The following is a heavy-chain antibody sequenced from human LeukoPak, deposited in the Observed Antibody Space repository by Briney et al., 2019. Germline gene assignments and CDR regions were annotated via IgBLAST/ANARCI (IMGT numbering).Heavy chain of an antibody. D-gene: IGHD5-24*01. CDR1: GFTFITYG. Sequence: GGSLRLSCAASGFTFITYGMHWVRQAPGKGLEWVSSISSSSTYIYYADSVKGRFTISRDNAKNSLYLQMNSLRAEDTAVYYCARDPSGERWLQFNYWGQGTQVTVSS. CDR2: ISSSSTYI. J-gene: IGHJ4*02. V-gene: IGHV3-21*01. CDR3: ARDPSGERWLQFNY.